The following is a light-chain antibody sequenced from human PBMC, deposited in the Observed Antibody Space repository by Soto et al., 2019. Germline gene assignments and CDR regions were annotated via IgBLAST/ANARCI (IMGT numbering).Light chain of an antibody. J-gene: IGKJ4*01. Sequence: EIVMTQSPATLSVSPGERATLSCRASQSVGRNLAWYQQKPGQAPRLLISGASTSATDIPARFSGSGSGTEFTLTISSLQSEDFAVYFCQQDNYSPPLTFGGGTKVEIK. CDR3: QQDNYSPPLT. V-gene: IGKV3-15*01. CDR1: QSVGRN. CDR2: GAS.